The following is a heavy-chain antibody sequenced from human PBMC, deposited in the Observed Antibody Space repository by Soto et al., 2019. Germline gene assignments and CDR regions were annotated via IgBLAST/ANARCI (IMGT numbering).Heavy chain of an antibody. Sequence: EVQLVESGGGLIPPGGSLRLSCAASGFLVNSAYMTWVRQAPGKGLAWLSMINSDGSTLYAESVKGRFTISRDHSKNRLDLHMNSLRAEDTAMYYCARSGYSFAWGYWGQGTLVIVTS. J-gene: IGHJ4*02. CDR3: ARSGYSFAWGY. CDR2: INSDGST. V-gene: IGHV3-53*01. D-gene: IGHD5-18*01. CDR1: GFLVNSAY.